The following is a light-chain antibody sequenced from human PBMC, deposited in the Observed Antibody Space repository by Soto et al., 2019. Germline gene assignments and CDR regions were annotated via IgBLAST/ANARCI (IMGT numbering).Light chain of an antibody. Sequence: DIQMTQSPSRLSVSVGDTVTITCRANQSISEFLAWYQQKPGKAPKLLIYDASSLQSGVPSRFSGSGSGTEFSLSITGLQPDDFATYYCQYYRGLSSFGPGTKVDIK. CDR1: QSISEF. V-gene: IGKV1-5*01. J-gene: IGKJ3*01. CDR2: DAS. CDR3: QYYRGLSS.